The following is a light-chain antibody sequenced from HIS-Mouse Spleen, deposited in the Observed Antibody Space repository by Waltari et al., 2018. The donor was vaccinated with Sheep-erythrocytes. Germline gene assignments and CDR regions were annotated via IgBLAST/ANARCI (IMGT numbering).Light chain of an antibody. Sequence: QSALTQPASVSGSPGQSITISCTGTSSDVGGYNYVSWYQQHPGKAPKLMIYDVSIRPSGVSNRFSGSKSGNTASLTSSGLQAEDEADYYCSSYTSSSTYVVFGGGTKLTVL. CDR1: SSDVGGYNY. CDR3: SSYTSSSTYVV. J-gene: IGLJ2*01. V-gene: IGLV2-14*03. CDR2: DVS.